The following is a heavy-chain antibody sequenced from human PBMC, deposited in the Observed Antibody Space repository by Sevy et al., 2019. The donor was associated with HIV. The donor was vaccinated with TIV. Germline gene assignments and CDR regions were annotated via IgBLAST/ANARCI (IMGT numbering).Heavy chain of an antibody. CDR2: IYHSGNT. V-gene: IGHV4-38-2*02. Sequence: SKTLSLTCTVSGDSISGGYYWGWIRQSPGKGLEWIGSIYHSGNTYYNPSLKSRVTISVDTSKNQCSLKLSSVTAADTAVYYCARDRGGDYVTQLDPWGQGTLVTVSS. J-gene: IGHJ5*02. CDR1: GDSISGGYY. D-gene: IGHD4-17*01. CDR3: ARDRGGDYVTQLDP.